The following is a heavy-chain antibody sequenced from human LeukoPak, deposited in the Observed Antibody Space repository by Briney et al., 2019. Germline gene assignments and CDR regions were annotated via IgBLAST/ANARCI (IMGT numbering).Heavy chain of an antibody. Sequence: GRSLRLSCAASGFTFSSYGMHWVRQAPGKGLEWVSAISGSGGSTYYADSVKGRFTISRDNSKNTLYLQMNSLRAEDTAVYYCAKDLDVVVDYRGQGTLVTVSS. V-gene: IGHV3-23*01. CDR3: AKDLDVVVDY. CDR1: GFTFSSYG. D-gene: IGHD2-2*01. CDR2: ISGSGGST. J-gene: IGHJ4*02.